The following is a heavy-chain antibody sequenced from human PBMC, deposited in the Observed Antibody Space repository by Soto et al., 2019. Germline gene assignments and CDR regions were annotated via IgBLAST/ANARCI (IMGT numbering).Heavy chain of an antibody. CDR2: INPSGGST. J-gene: IGHJ4*02. V-gene: IGHV1-46*01. CDR1: GYTFTSYY. CDR3: AREAGAFAY. Sequence: QVQLVQSGAEVQKPGASVKVSCKASGYTFTSYYMHWVRQAPGQGREWMGIINPSGGSTRYAHKLQGSVTMPRDTCKSTVDMELSSLRSEDTAVYSSAREAGAFAYLGQGTLVTVSS. D-gene: IGHD6-19*01.